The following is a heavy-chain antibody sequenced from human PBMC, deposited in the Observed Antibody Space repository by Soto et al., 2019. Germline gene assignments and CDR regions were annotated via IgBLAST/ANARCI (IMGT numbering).Heavy chain of an antibody. J-gene: IGHJ4*02. CDR1: GGTFSSYT. CDR2: IIPILGIA. D-gene: IGHD3-22*01. Sequence: ASVKVSCKASGGTFSSYTISWVRQAPGQGLEWMGRIIPILGIANYAQKFQGRVTITADKSTSTAYMELSSLRSEDTAVYYCARGMWSSGYLRFDYWGQGTLVTVSS. V-gene: IGHV1-69*02. CDR3: ARGMWSSGYLRFDY.